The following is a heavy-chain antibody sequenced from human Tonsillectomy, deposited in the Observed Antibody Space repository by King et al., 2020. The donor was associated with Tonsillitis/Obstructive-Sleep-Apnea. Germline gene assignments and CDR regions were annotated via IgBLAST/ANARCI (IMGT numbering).Heavy chain of an antibody. CDR3: AKDALRYFDWLRAVGDY. Sequence: VQLVESGGGVVQPGRSLRLSCAASGFTFSSYGMHWVRQAPGKGLEWVAVISYDGSNKYYADSVKGRFTISRDNSKNTLYLQMNSLRAEDTAVYYCAKDALRYFDWLRAVGDYCGQGTLVTVSS. CDR2: ISYDGSNK. D-gene: IGHD3-9*01. CDR1: GFTFSSYG. V-gene: IGHV3-30*18. J-gene: IGHJ4*02.